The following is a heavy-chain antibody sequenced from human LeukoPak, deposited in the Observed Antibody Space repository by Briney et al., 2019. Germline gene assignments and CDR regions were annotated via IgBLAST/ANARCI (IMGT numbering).Heavy chain of an antibody. CDR3: ARAPMITFGGVIVPFDH. CDR2: ISAYNGNT. J-gene: IGHJ4*02. CDR1: GYTFTSYG. D-gene: IGHD3-16*02. Sequence: ASVKVSCKASGYTFTSYGISWVRQAPGQGLEWMGWISAYNGNTNYAQKLQGRVTMTTDTSTSTAYMDLRSLRSDDTAVYYCARAPMITFGGVIVPFDHWGQGTLVTVSS. V-gene: IGHV1-18*01.